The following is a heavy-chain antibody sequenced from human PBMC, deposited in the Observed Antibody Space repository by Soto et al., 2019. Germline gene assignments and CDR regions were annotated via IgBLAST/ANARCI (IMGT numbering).Heavy chain of an antibody. CDR2: IIPIFGTT. CDR3: ASPYNSSLESSYYYAVDV. J-gene: IGHJ6*02. D-gene: IGHD6-13*01. Sequence: QVQLVQSGAEVKKPGSSVTVSCKASGGTFSSYAVSWVRQAPGQGLEWMGGIIPIFGTTNYPLKFQGRVSLTADQSTSTAYMELSSLTSEDTAVYYCASPYNSSLESSYYYAVDVWGQGTTVIVSS. CDR1: GGTFSSYA. V-gene: IGHV1-69*12.